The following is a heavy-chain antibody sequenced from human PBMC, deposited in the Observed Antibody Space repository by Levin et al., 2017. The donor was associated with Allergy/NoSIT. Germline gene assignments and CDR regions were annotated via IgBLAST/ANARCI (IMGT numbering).Heavy chain of an antibody. CDR2: IYWDDDK. V-gene: IGHV2-5*02. J-gene: IGHJ4*02. D-gene: IGHD1-1*01. CDR3: AHRKITPNNWRIGLFDY. Sequence: SGPTLVKPTQTLTLTCTFSGFSLSTSGVGVGWIRQPPGKALEWLAIIYWDDDKRSSPSLKSRLTITKDTSKNQVVLTMTNMDPVDTATYYCAHRKITPNNWRIGLFDYWGQGTLVTVSS. CDR1: GFSLSTSGVG.